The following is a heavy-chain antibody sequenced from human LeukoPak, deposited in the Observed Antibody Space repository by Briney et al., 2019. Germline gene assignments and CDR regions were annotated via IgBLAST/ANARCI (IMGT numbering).Heavy chain of an antibody. V-gene: IGHV1-69*13. D-gene: IGHD3-22*01. Sequence: ASVKVSCKASGYTFTTYPINWVRQAPGQGLEWMGGIIPIFGTANYAQKFQGRVTITADESTRTVYMELRTLRSEDTAIYYCARGSGESGGYYYVYWGRGTPVTVSS. CDR3: ARGSGESGGYYYVY. J-gene: IGHJ4*02. CDR2: IIPIFGTA. CDR1: GYTFTTYP.